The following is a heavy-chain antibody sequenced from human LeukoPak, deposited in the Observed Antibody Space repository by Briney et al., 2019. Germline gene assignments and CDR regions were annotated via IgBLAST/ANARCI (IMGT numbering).Heavy chain of an antibody. Sequence: SETLSLTCTVSGGSISTYYWSWVRQSPGKGLEWIGCVQYSGNTKYNPLFKSRVTISVDTSKNQFSLRLSSVTTADTAMYLCARGINVGATSYWGQGTLVTVSA. CDR2: VQYSGNT. V-gene: IGHV4-59*01. CDR3: ARGINVGATSY. CDR1: GGSISTYY. J-gene: IGHJ4*02. D-gene: IGHD1-26*01.